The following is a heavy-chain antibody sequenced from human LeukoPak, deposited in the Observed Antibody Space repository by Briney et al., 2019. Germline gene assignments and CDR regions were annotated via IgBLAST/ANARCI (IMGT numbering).Heavy chain of an antibody. D-gene: IGHD6-13*01. CDR3: ARAASSSWTDFAS. J-gene: IGHJ4*02. V-gene: IGHV3-11*01. CDR2: ISSSGSTI. Sequence: GGSLRLSCAASGFTFSDYYMSWIRQAPGKGLEWVSYISSSGSTIYYADSVKGRFTISRDNAKNSLYRQMNSLRAEDTAVYYCARAASSSWTDFASWGQGTLVTVSS. CDR1: GFTFSDYY.